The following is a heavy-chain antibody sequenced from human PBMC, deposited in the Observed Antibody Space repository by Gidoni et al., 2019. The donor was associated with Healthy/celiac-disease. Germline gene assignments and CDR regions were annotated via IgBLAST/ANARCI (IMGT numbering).Heavy chain of an antibody. CDR3: AREERGYYDFWSGAPDWFDP. CDR1: GFTVRSNY. J-gene: IGHJ5*02. V-gene: IGHV3-66*01. CDR2: IYSGGST. D-gene: IGHD3-3*01. Sequence: EVQLVESGGGLVKPGGSLRLSCAASGFTVRSNYMSWVRQAPGKGLEWVSVIYSGGSTYYADSVKGRFTISRDNSKNTLYLQMNSLRAEDTAVYYCAREERGYYDFWSGAPDWFDPWGQGTLVTVSS.